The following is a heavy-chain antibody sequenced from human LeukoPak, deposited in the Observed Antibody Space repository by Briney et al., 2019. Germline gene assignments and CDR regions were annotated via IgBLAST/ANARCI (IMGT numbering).Heavy chain of an antibody. Sequence: GGPLQIPCKGSGYSFTDYWIGWVRQMPGKGLEWMGIIYPGDSDTRYSPSFQGQVTISADKSISTAYLQWSSLKASDTAMYYCARHKSRNYDSSGYPRDGAFDIWGQGTVVTVSS. V-gene: IGHV5-51*01. D-gene: IGHD3-22*01. CDR2: IYPGDSDT. CDR1: GYSFTDYW. CDR3: ARHKSRNYDSSGYPRDGAFDI. J-gene: IGHJ3*02.